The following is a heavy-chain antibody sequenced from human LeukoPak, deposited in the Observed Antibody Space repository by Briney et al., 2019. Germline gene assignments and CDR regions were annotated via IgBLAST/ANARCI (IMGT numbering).Heavy chain of an antibody. J-gene: IGHJ6*02. D-gene: IGHD6-13*01. CDR2: ISSSSYI. CDR3: ARDGIAAAGQYYCYGMDV. V-gene: IGHV3-69-1*01. CDR1: GFTFSNYE. Sequence: GGSLRLSCVGSGFTFSNYEMNWVRQAPGKGLEWVSSISSSSYIYYADSVKGRFTISRDNSKNTLYLQMNSLRAEDTAVYYCARDGIAAAGQYYCYGMDVWGQGTTVTVSS.